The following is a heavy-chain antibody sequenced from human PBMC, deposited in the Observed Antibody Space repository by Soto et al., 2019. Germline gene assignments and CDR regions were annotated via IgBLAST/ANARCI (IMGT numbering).Heavy chain of an antibody. CDR3: ARDRGSLLVPAAKYYYGMDV. CDR2: INPSGGST. D-gene: IGHD2-2*01. J-gene: IGHJ6*02. CDR1: GYTFTSYY. V-gene: IGHV1-46*01. Sequence: GASVKVSCKASGYTFTSYYMHWVRQAPGQGLEWMGIINPSGGSTSYAQKFQDRVTMTRDTSTSTVYMELSSLRSEDTAVYYCARDRGSLLVPAAKYYYGMDVWGQGTTVTVSS.